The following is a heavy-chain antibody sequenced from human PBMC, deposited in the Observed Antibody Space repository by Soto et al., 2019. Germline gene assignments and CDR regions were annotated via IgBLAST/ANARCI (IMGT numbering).Heavy chain of an antibody. CDR2: INSDGSST. Sequence: GGSLRLSCAASGFTFSSYWMHWVRQAPGKGLVWVSRINSDGSSTSYADSVTGRFTISRDNAKNTLYLQMNSRRAEDTAVYYCARAIYSYGYDSYYGMDVWGQGTTVTVSS. J-gene: IGHJ6*02. V-gene: IGHV3-74*01. CDR3: ARAIYSYGYDSYYGMDV. CDR1: GFTFSSYW. D-gene: IGHD5-18*01.